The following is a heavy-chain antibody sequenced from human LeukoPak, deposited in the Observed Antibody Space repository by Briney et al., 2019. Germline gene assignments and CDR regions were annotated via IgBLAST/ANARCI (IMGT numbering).Heavy chain of an antibody. CDR1: GFTFSSYA. CDR3: AKTPDYYGSGSSSYIDC. D-gene: IGHD3-10*01. V-gene: IGHV3-23*01. Sequence: GGTLRLSCAASGFTFSSYAMSWVRQAPGKGLEWVSAISGSGGGTYYANSVKGRFTISRDNSRDTLYLQMNSLRAEDTALYFCAKTPDYYGSGSSSYIDCWGQGTLVSVSS. J-gene: IGHJ4*02. CDR2: ISGSGGGT.